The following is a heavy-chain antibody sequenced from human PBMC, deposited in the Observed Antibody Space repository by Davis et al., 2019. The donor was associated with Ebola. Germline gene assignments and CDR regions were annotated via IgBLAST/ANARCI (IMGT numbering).Heavy chain of an antibody. D-gene: IGHD4-17*01. CDR1: GFTFSSYS. V-gene: IGHV3-15*01. CDR3: TTENDYGDTNYFDY. J-gene: IGHJ4*02. Sequence: GESLKISCAASGFTFSSYSMNWVRQAPGKGLEWVGRIKSKTDGGTTDYAAPVKGRFTISRDDSKNTLYLQMNSLKTEDTAVYYCTTENDYGDTNYFDYWGQGTLVTVSS. CDR2: IKSKTDGGTT.